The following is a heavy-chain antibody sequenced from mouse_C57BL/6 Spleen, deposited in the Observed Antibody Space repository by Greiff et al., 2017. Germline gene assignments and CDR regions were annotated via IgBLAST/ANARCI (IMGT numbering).Heavy chain of an antibody. D-gene: IGHD2-1*01. CDR3: ARNPDGNYALGY. Sequence: VKVVESGPGLVQPSQSLSITCTVSGFSLTSYGVHWVRQSPGKGLEWLGVIWSGGSTDYNAAFISRLSISKDNSKSQVFFKMNSLQADDTAIYYCARNPDGNYALGYWGQGTTLTVSS. CDR1: GFSLTSYG. J-gene: IGHJ2*01. CDR2: IWSGGST. V-gene: IGHV2-2*01.